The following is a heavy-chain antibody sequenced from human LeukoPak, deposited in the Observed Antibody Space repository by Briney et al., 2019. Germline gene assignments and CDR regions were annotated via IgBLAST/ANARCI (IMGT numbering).Heavy chain of an antibody. CDR1: GFTFSSYA. V-gene: IGHV3-64D*09. J-gene: IGHJ1*01. CDR3: VKGGLTLTTIYFHH. D-gene: IGHD1-1*01. Sequence: PGGSLRLSCSASGFTFSSYAIHWVRQVPGKGLEYVSGISGNGGSTYYADSVKGRFTISRDNSKNTVYLQMSSLRAEDTAVYYCVKGGLTLTTIYFHHWGQGTLVTVSS. CDR2: ISGNGGST.